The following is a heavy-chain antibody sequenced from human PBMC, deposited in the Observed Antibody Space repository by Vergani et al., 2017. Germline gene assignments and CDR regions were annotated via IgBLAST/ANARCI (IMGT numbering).Heavy chain of an antibody. CDR1: FDSIRNLY. J-gene: IGHJ5*02. CDR3: ASDTHSGQRADR. V-gene: IGHV4-59*11. Sequence: QVQLEESGPGLVKPSQTLSLTCSVSFDSIRNLYCNWIRQPPGKGLEWIGSIHYSENTNYNPSLKTRVTISVDTSKNQFSLTLTSVTAADTAVNYCASDTHSGQRADRWGQGILVTVTS. CDR2: IHYSENT. D-gene: IGHD6-19*01.